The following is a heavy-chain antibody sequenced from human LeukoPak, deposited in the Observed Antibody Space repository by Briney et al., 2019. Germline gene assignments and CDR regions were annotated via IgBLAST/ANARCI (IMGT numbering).Heavy chain of an antibody. D-gene: IGHD2-2*01. Sequence: SETLSLTCTVSGGSISTYYWSWIRQPPGKGLEWIGYIYYSGSTSYNPSLKSRVTISVDTSKNQFSLKLSSVTAADTAVYYCARDIVVAPAAITRYYYYYYYMDVWGKGTTVTISS. CDR1: GGSISTYY. J-gene: IGHJ6*03. CDR2: IYYSGST. CDR3: ARDIVVAPAAITRYYYYYYYMDV. V-gene: IGHV4-59*12.